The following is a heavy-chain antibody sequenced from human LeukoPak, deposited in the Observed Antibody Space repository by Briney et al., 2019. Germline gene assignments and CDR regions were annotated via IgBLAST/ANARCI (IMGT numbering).Heavy chain of an antibody. CDR1: GGSISSSSYY. J-gene: IGHJ4*02. D-gene: IGHD1-1*01. CDR2: INHSGST. Sequence: SETLSLTCTVSGGSISSSSYYWSWIRQPPGKGLEWIGEINHSGSTNYNPSLKSRVTISVDTSKNQFSLKLSSVTAADTAVYYCARESVRHQLGRFVYWGQGTLVTVSS. V-gene: IGHV4-39*07. CDR3: ARESVRHQLGRFVY.